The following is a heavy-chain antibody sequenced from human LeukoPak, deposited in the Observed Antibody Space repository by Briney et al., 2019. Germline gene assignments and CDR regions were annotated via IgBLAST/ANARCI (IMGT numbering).Heavy chain of an antibody. CDR2: IYYSGST. CDR3: AREIFSGTYGDGKYFDL. V-gene: IGHV4-59*01. Sequence: SETLSLTCTVSGGSISNYYWSWIRQPPGKELEWIGYIYYSGSTNYNPSLKSRVTISVDTSKNQFSLKLSSVTAADTAVYLCAREIFSGTYGDGKYFDLWGRGTLVTVSS. CDR1: GGSISNYY. D-gene: IGHD1-26*01. J-gene: IGHJ2*01.